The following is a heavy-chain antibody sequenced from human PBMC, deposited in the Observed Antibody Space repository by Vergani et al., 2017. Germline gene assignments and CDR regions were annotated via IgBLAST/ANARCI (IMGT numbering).Heavy chain of an antibody. CDR3: ASKRGACRAAYCHSYDF. J-gene: IGHJ4*02. V-gene: IGHV4-39*01. Sequence: QVQLHESVPGLLKPSETLSLTCTVSGDSVISTDYHWGWIRQPPGKGLEWIGSMDYSGSTSYNPSLEIRISISFETPKNQFSLRLTSVTAADTAVYYCASKRGACRAAYCHSYDFWGPGTLVGVSS. CDR2: MDYSGST. CDR1: GDSVISTDYH. D-gene: IGHD2-15*01.